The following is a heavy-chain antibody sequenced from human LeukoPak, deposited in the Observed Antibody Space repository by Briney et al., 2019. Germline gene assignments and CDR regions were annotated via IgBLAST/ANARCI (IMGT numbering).Heavy chain of an antibody. J-gene: IGHJ4*02. CDR1: GFSLSTSGMC. V-gene: IGHV2-70*11. D-gene: IGHD6-13*01. Sequence: SGPTLVNPTQTLTLTCTFSGFSLSTSGMCGSWIRQPPGKALEWLARIDWDDDKYYSTSLKTRLTISKDTSKNQVVLTMTNMDPVDTATYYCARTAGIAAAGPIFDYWGQGTLVTVSS. CDR3: ARTAGIAAAGPIFDY. CDR2: IDWDDDK.